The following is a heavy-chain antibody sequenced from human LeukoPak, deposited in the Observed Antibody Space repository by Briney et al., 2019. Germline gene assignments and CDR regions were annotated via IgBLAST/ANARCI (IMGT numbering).Heavy chain of an antibody. CDR1: TFTVIDHY. D-gene: IGHD2-21*01. CDR2: IYPGGST. CDR3: ARGAGVSHYYYYAMDI. J-gene: IGHJ6*02. Sequence: GGSLRLSCAASTFTVIDHYMTWVRQAPGRGLEWVAAIYPGGSTYYADSVKGRFTISRDKFKNTLYLQMNTLGAEETAVYYCARGAGVSHYYYYAMDIWGQGTTVTVSS. V-gene: IGHV3-66*02.